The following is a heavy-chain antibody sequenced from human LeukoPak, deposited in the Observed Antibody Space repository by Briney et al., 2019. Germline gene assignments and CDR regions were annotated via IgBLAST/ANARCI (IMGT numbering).Heavy chain of an antibody. CDR1: GYSFSSYL. CDR2: IDPSDSYY. D-gene: IGHD3-10*01. J-gene: IGHJ4*02. CDR3: ARSRLLWFGEAIGFDY. Sequence: GEFLRICGKGSGYSFSSYLISWVRQMAGKVLEWMGRIDPSDSYYNDSPSFQGHVTISADKSISTAYLQWSSLKASDTAMYYCARSRLLWFGEAIGFDYWGQGTLVTVSS. V-gene: IGHV5-10-1*01.